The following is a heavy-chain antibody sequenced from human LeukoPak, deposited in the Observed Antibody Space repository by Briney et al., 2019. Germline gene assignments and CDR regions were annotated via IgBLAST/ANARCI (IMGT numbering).Heavy chain of an antibody. J-gene: IGHJ4*02. CDR1: GYTFSSYS. Sequence: PGGSLRLSCAASGYTFSSYSINWVRQAPGKGLEWVSSISVRSNYIYYADSVRGRFRISRDDARVSLYLQMNSLRAEDTAVYYCVRLRRNSDTSGFYYYYDFWGQGTLVTVSS. CDR2: ISVRSNYI. D-gene: IGHD3-22*01. V-gene: IGHV3-21*01. CDR3: VRLRRNSDTSGFYYYYDF.